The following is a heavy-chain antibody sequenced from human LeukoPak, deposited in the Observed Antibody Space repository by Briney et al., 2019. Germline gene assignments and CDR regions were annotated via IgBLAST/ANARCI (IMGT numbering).Heavy chain of an antibody. V-gene: IGHV3-73*01. CDR3: TRLPLYDILTGPPVDY. CDR2: IRSKANSYAT. CDR1: GFTFSGSA. J-gene: IGHJ4*02. D-gene: IGHD3-9*01. Sequence: GGSLRLSCAASGFTFSGSAMHWVRQASGKGLEWVGRIRSKANSYATAYAASVKGRFTISRDDSKNTAYLQMNSLKTEDTAVYYCTRLPLYDILTGPPVDYWGQGTLVTVSS.